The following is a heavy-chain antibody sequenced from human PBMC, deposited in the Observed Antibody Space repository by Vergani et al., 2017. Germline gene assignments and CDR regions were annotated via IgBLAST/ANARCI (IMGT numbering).Heavy chain of an antibody. Sequence: EVQLVESGGGLVQPGGSLRLSCAASGFTFSSYEMNWVRQAPGKGLEWVSYISSSGSTIYYADSVKGRFTISRDNAKNSLYLQMNSLRAEDTAVYYCAGGSYDFWRRYNWFDPWGQGTLVTVSS. D-gene: IGHD3-3*01. CDR2: ISSSGSTI. J-gene: IGHJ5*02. V-gene: IGHV3-48*03. CDR1: GFTFSSYE. CDR3: AGGSYDFWRRYNWFDP.